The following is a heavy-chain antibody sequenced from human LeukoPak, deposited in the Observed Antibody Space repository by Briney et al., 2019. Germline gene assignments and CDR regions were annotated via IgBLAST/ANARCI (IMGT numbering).Heavy chain of an antibody. V-gene: IGHV1-18*01. CDR2: ISAYNGNT. CDR3: ARESPYVRGAVTTPRAFDI. Sequence: GASVKVSCKASGYTFTSYGISWVRQAPGQGLEWMGWISAYNGNTNYAQKLQGRVTMTTDTSTSTAYMELRGLRSDDTAVYYCARESPYVRGAVTTPRAFDIWGQGTMVTVSS. D-gene: IGHD4-17*01. J-gene: IGHJ3*02. CDR1: GYTFTSYG.